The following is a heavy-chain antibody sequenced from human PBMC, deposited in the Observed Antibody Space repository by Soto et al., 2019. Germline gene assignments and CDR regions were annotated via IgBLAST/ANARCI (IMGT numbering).Heavy chain of an antibody. Sequence: QLQLQESGPGLVKPSETLSLTCTVSGGSISSSSYYWGWIRQPPGKGLEWLGSIYYSGSTYYNPALKSRVTRSVDTSKNQFSLKLSSVTAADTAVYYCARPSSFDSYSSGWSGGFDYWGQGTLVTVSS. J-gene: IGHJ4*02. CDR3: ARPSSFDSYSSGWSGGFDY. V-gene: IGHV4-39*01. CDR1: GGSISSSSYY. D-gene: IGHD6-19*01. CDR2: IYYSGST.